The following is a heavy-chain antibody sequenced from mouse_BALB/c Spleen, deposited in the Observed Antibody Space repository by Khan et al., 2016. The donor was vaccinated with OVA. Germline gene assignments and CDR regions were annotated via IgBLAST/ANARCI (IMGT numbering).Heavy chain of an antibody. V-gene: IGHV5-15*02. J-gene: IGHJ4*01. CDR1: GFTFSDYG. CDR3: ARSWAMDY. Sequence: EVQLVESGGGLVQPGGSRKLSCAASGFTFSDYGMAWVRQAPGKGPEWVAFISNLAYSIYYADTVTGRFTISRENFKNILSREMSSLRSEDTAVYYCARSWAMDYWGQGTSVSFSS. CDR2: ISNLAYSI.